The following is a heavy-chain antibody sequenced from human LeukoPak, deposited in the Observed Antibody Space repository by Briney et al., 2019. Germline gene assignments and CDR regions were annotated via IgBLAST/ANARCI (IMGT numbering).Heavy chain of an antibody. CDR1: GGSISSYY. CDR3: AREVDYGDMGFDY. D-gene: IGHD4-17*01. V-gene: IGHV4-34*01. Sequence: SETLSLTCTVSGGSISSYYWSWIRQPPGKGLEWIGEINHSGSTNYNPSLKSRVTISVDTSKNQFSLKLSSVTAADTAVYYCAREVDYGDMGFDYWGQGTLVTVSS. J-gene: IGHJ4*02. CDR2: INHSGST.